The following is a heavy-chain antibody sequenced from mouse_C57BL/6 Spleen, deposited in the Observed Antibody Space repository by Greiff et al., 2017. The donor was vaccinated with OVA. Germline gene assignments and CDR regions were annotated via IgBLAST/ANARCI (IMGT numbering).Heavy chain of an antibody. CDR2: IWSDGST. J-gene: IGHJ4*01. Sequence: QVQLKESGPGLVAPSQSLSITCTVSGFSLTSYGVHWVRQPPGKGLEWLVVIWSDGSTTYNSALKSRLSISKDNSKSQVFVKMNSLQTDDTAMYYCARHGITNYAMDYWGQGTSVTVSS. D-gene: IGHD2-4*01. V-gene: IGHV2-6-1*01. CDR1: GFSLTSYG. CDR3: ARHGITNYAMDY.